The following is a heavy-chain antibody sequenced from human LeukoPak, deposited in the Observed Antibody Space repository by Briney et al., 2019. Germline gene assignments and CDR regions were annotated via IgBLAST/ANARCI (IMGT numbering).Heavy chain of an antibody. D-gene: IGHD6-19*01. J-gene: IGHJ2*01. CDR1: GFTFSSYA. CDR2: FSGSGGST. CDR3: AKVKVSIAVASYWYFDL. Sequence: GGSLRLSCAASGFTFSSYAMSWVRQPPGKGLEWVSAFSGSGGSTYYADSVRGRFTISRDNSKNTLYLQMNSLRAEDTAVYYCAKVKVSIAVASYWYFDLWGRGTLVAVSS. V-gene: IGHV3-23*01.